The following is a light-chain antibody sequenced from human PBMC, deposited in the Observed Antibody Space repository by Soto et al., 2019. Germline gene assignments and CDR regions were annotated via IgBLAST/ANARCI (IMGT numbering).Light chain of an antibody. CDR3: QQYGTSPPGT. V-gene: IGKV3-20*01. J-gene: IGKJ1*01. CDR1: QSVSSSY. CDR2: GAS. Sequence: IVLTQSPGTLSLSPGERATLSCRASQSVSSSYLAWYQQKPGQAPRLLIYGASSRAIGIPDRFSGSGSGTDFTLTISRLEPEDFAVYYCQQYGTSPPGTFGQGTKVEIK.